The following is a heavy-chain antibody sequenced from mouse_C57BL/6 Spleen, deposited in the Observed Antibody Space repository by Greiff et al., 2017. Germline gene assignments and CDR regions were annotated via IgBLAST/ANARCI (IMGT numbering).Heavy chain of an antibody. Sequence: VQLQQSGPGMVKPSQSLSLTCTVTGYSITSGYDWHWIRHFPGNKLEWMGYISYSGSTNYNPSLKSRISITHDTSKNHFFLKLNSVTTEDTATYYCAREGIYYGNSWYFDVWGTGTTVTVSS. V-gene: IGHV3-1*01. J-gene: IGHJ1*03. CDR2: ISYSGST. CDR3: AREGIYYGNSWYFDV. D-gene: IGHD2-1*01. CDR1: GYSITSGYD.